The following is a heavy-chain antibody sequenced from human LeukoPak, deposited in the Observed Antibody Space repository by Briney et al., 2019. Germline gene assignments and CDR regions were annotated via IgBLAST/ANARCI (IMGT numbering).Heavy chain of an antibody. CDR2: IHSGGGST. CDR3: ARDGTHHSWDY. CDR1: GYSFTNYY. J-gene: IGHJ4*02. V-gene: IGHV1-46*01. D-gene: IGHD1-1*01. Sequence: ASVKVSCKASGYSFTNYYMHWVRQAPGQGLEWMGIIHSGGGSTTYAQKFQGRVTMTRDTSTSTVYMELSGLRFEDTAVYYCARDGTHHSWDYWGQGTLVTVSS.